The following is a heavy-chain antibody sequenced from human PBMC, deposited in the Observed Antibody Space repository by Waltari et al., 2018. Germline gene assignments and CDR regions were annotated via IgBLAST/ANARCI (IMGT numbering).Heavy chain of an antibody. CDR2: IRSVSDTI. J-gene: IGHJ4*01. CDR1: GFPLRSYN. D-gene: IGHD6-13*01. CDR3: ARVGPYSTSYYFDT. Sequence: DVQLVESGGGLMQPGGSLRLSCAVSGFPLRSYNMNWVRQAPGEGLEWVSYIRSVSDTIYYADSVKGRVTISRDNAQNSLYLEMNSLRGDDTAVYYCARVGPYSTSYYFDTWGQGTLVTVSS. V-gene: IGHV3-48*01.